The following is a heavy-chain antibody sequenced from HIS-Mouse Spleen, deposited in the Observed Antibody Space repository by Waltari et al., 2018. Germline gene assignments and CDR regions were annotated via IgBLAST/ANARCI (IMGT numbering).Heavy chain of an antibody. V-gene: IGHV3-30*18. CDR3: AKDKHHAFDY. CDR2: ISYDGSNK. J-gene: IGHJ4*02. CDR1: GFAFSSYG. Sequence: QVQLVESGGGVVQPGRSLRLSGAACGFAFSSYGMHGVRQAPGKGLEWVAVISYDGSNKYYADSVKGRFTISRDNSKNTLYLQMNSLRAEDTAVYYCAKDKHHAFDYWGQGTLVTVSS.